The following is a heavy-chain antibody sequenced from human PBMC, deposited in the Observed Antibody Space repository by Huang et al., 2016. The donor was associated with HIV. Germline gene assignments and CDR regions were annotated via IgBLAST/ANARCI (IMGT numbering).Heavy chain of an antibody. CDR3: VKERGSSRARSSFDF. V-gene: IGHV3-30*02. D-gene: IGHD6-13*01. J-gene: IGHJ3*01. CDR1: GFPFSAYG. Sequence: QVRLVESGGGVVQPGASLTLSCSASGFPFSAYGMDWGRQAPGKGLELVSFIRYDGNNDYLIGSVKGRFTISRDNSNNTLYLRMNSLRPEDTAVYYCVKERGSSRARSSFDFWGQGTSVIVSS. CDR2: IRYDGNND.